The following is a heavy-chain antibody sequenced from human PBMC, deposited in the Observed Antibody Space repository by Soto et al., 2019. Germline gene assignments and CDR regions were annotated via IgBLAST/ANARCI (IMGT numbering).Heavy chain of an antibody. D-gene: IGHD7-27*01. CDR2: ISGIGGST. CDR3: AKPQTGFFDY. V-gene: IGHV3-23*01. Sequence: VVSRRISCAASGFTFSSYAMSWVRQAPGKGLEWVSAISGIGGSTYYADSVKGRFTISRDNSKNTLYLQMNSLRAEDTAVYYCAKPQTGFFDYWGQGTLVTVSS. J-gene: IGHJ4*02. CDR1: GFTFSSYA.